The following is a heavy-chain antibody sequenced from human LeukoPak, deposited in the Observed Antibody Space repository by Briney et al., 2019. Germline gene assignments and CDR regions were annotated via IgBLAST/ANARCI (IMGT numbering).Heavy chain of an antibody. J-gene: IGHJ6*03. Sequence: GGSLRLSCKASGFSFADHYMSWIRQAPGKGLEWVSYMSNSGSIIYYADSVKGRFTISRDNTKTFLYLQMNSLRDEDTAVYYCARLGFGEYYFYYYMDVWGKGTAVTVSS. CDR1: GFSFADHY. CDR3: ARLGFGEYYFYYYMDV. V-gene: IGHV3-11*01. CDR2: MSNSGSII. D-gene: IGHD3-10*01.